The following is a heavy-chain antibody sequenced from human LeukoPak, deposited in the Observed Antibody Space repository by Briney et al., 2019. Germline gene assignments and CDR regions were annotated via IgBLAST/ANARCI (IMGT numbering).Heavy chain of an antibody. Sequence: PGGSLRLSCAASGFFFSTYDMHWVRQAPGKGREWVAFIRYDGSNKYYADSVKGRFTISRDNSKNTLYLQMNSLTAEDTAVYYCARLATHGDYWGQGTLVTVSS. CDR2: IRYDGSNK. CDR3: ARLATHGDY. J-gene: IGHJ4*02. CDR1: GFFFSTYD. D-gene: IGHD2-15*01. V-gene: IGHV3-30*02.